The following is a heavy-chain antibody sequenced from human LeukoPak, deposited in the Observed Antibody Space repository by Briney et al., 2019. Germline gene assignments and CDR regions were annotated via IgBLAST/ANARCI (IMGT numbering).Heavy chain of an antibody. CDR2: INGDGRIT. Sequence: PGGSLRLSCAASGFTLSSYWMHWVRQAPGKGLVWVSRINGDGRITTYADSVKGRFTISRDAAKNTLYLQMNSLRAEDTAVYYCARGDWLIDYWGQGTLVTVSS. D-gene: IGHD3/OR15-3a*01. CDR1: GFTLSSYW. V-gene: IGHV3-74*01. CDR3: ARGDWLIDY. J-gene: IGHJ4*02.